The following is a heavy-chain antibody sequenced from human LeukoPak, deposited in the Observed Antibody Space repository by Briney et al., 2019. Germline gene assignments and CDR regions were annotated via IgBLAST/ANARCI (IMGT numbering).Heavy chain of an antibody. V-gene: IGHV4-31*03. J-gene: IGHJ4*02. D-gene: IGHD5-12*01. CDR3: EGFGSGYDYSDC. Sequence: SETLSLTCTVSGGSISSGGYYWSWIRQHPGKGLEWIGYIYYSGSTYYNPSLKSRVTISVDTPKNQFSLKLSSLTAADTAVYYCEGFGSGYDYSDCWGKGNVVTVS. CDR2: IYYSGST. CDR1: GGSISSGGYY.